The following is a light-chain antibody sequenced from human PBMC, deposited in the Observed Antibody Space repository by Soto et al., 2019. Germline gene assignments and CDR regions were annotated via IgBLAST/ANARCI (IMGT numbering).Light chain of an antibody. V-gene: IGLV1-44*01. CDR2: NND. CDR3: AAWDDSLNGWV. J-gene: IGLJ3*02. CDR1: SSNIGSNA. Sequence: QSVLTQPPSASGTPGQRVSISCSGSSSNIGSNAVNWYQRFPGTAPKLLIYNNDQRPSGVPDRFSGSKSGTSASLAISGLQSDDEADYFCAAWDDSLNGWVFGGGTKVTVL.